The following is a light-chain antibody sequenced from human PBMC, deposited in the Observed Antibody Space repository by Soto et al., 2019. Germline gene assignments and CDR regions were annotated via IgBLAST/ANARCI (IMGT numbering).Light chain of an antibody. CDR1: SGHSNYA. CDR3: QTWVTGIHI. Sequence: QPVLTQSPSASASLGASVKLTCTLSSGHSNYAIAWHQQQPEKGPRFLMKLNIDGSHSKGDGIPDRFSGSSSGAERYLTISTLQSEDEADYYCQTWVTGIHIFGGGTKLTVL. CDR2: LNIDGSH. J-gene: IGLJ2*01. V-gene: IGLV4-69*01.